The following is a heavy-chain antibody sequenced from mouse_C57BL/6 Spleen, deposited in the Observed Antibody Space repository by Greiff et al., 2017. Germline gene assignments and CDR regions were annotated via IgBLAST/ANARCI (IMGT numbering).Heavy chain of an antibody. D-gene: IGHD2-1*01. CDR2: IDPSDSET. J-gene: IGHJ4*01. CDR1: GYTFTSYW. Sequence: VQLQQPGAELVRPGSSVKLSCKASGYTFTSYWMHWVKQRPIQGLEWIGNIDPSDSETHYNQKFKDKATLTVDKSSSTAYMQLSSLTSEDSAVYYCARDYGNCAMDYWGKGTSVTVSS. V-gene: IGHV1-52*01. CDR3: ARDYGNCAMDY.